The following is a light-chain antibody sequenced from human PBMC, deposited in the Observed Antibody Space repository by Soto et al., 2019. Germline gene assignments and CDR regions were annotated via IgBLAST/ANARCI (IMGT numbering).Light chain of an antibody. J-gene: IGKJ4*01. Sequence: DIQMTHSPSTLSASVGYIVTITCRSSQDISNYLNWYQQKPGKAPKLLIYDASNLETGVPSRFSGSGSGTDFTFTISSLQAEDIATYYCKQYDNLVNFGGGTKVDIK. CDR2: DAS. CDR3: KQYDNLVN. V-gene: IGKV1-33*01. CDR1: QDISNY.